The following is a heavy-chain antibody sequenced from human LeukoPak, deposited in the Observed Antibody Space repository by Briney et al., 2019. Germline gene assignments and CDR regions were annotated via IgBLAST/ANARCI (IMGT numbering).Heavy chain of an antibody. CDR2: INPDSGAT. V-gene: IGHV1-2*02. Sequence: ASVKVSCKASGNTFSGYYVHWVRLAPGQGLGWMGWINPDSGATDYGDKFQGRLTMTRDTSISTAYMELSRLRSDDTALYYCASDYGANWFDSWGQGTLVTVSS. J-gene: IGHJ5*01. CDR1: GNTFSGYY. D-gene: IGHD4-17*01. CDR3: ASDYGANWFDS.